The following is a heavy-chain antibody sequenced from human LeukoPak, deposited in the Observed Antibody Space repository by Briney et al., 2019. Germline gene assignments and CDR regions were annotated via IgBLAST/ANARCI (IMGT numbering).Heavy chain of an antibody. CDR3: ARGRRYSSSWEDDY. D-gene: IGHD6-13*01. J-gene: IGHJ4*02. CDR2: INSDGSST. Sequence: GGSPRLSCAASGFTFSSYWMHWVRQAPGKGLVWVSRINSDGSSTSYADSVKGRFTISRDNAKNTLYLQMNSLRAEDTAVYYCARGRRYSSSWEDDYWGQGTLVTVSS. V-gene: IGHV3-74*01. CDR1: GFTFSSYW.